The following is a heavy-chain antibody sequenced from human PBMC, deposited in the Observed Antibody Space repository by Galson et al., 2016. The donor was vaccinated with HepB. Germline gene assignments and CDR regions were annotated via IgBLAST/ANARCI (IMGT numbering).Heavy chain of an antibody. CDR1: GFSINNSGVG. J-gene: IGHJ4*02. V-gene: IGHV2-5*02. Sequence: PALVKPTQTLTLTCTLSGFSINNSGVGVGWIRQPPGKALEWLALIYWDDDQRYSPSLKSRLSLTKDTSKNQVVLRMTNMDPVGTATYYCAQVTMNILGGVILFYDYGGQGTLVTVSS. CDR3: AQVTMNILGGVILFYDY. D-gene: IGHD3-16*01. CDR2: IYWDDDQ.